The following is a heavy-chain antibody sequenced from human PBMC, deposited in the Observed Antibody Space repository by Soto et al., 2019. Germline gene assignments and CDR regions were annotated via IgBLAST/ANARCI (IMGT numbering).Heavy chain of an antibody. CDR3: VKPTGYSYDSSTYYTV. CDR2: IRSDGGGT. J-gene: IGHJ4*02. V-gene: IGHV3-64D*06. D-gene: IGHD3-22*01. CDR1: GFRFSNYA. Sequence: XVSLRLSCSACGFRFSNYAMHWVRQAPGKGLEYVSAIRSDGGGTYYADSVKGRFTISRDNSKNTLYLQMSSLRAEDTAVYHCVKPTGYSYDSSTYYTVWGQRTLVTVSS.